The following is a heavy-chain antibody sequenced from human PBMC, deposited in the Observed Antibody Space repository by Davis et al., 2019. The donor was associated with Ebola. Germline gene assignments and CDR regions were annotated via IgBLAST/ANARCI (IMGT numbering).Heavy chain of an antibody. CDR2: IRSKTNNYAT. CDR3: TSDSSGYRGDY. D-gene: IGHD3-22*01. Sequence: GESLKISCAASGFAFSGSAMHWVRQASGKGLEWVGSIRSKTNNYATTYAASVEGRFTISRDDSKSTAYLQMNSLKTEDTAVYYCTSDSSGYRGDYWGQGTLIAVSS. J-gene: IGHJ4*02. V-gene: IGHV3-73*01. CDR1: GFAFSGSA.